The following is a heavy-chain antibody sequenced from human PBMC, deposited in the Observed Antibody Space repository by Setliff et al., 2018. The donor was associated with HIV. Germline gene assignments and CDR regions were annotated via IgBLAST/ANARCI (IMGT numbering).Heavy chain of an antibody. CDR1: GYTSIGDY. V-gene: IGHV1-2*02. CDR3: ARGGLATGAFDI. D-gene: IGHD5-12*01. J-gene: IGHJ3*02. Sequence: ASVKVSCKASGYTSIGDYMHWVRQAPGQGLEWMGWINPNSGGTNFAQKFQGRVTMTRDTSISTAYMELSRLRSDDTAVYYCARGGLATGAFDIWGQGTMVTVSS. CDR2: INPNSGGT.